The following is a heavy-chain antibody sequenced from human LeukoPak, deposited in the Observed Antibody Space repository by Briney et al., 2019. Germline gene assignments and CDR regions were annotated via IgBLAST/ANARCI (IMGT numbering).Heavy chain of an antibody. CDR1: GASVISYY. CDR3: ARDRDYNDSSGYGNWFDP. D-gene: IGHD3-22*01. Sequence: SETLSLTCTVSGASVISYYWSWIRQPPGKGLEWIGYIYYSGSANYNPSLKSRVTISIDTSKNQFSLKLSSVTAADTAVYYCARDRDYNDSSGYGNWFDPWGQGTLVTVSS. V-gene: IGHV4-59*02. J-gene: IGHJ5*02. CDR2: IYYSGSA.